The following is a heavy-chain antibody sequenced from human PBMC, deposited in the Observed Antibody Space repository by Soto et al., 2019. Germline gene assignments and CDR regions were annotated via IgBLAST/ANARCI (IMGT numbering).Heavy chain of an antibody. V-gene: IGHV3-66*01. D-gene: IGHD2-15*01. CDR3: ARDDIRCRGGSGYGVPMDV. Sequence: EVQLVESGGGLVERGGSLTLSCAASGFTVSSKYMSGVRQAPGRGLAWVSVIHSGGTTYYAASVKGSFTISRDSSKNMLHLQMDSLRAEDTAVYYCARDDIRCRGGSGYGVPMDVWGQGTMVTVSS. J-gene: IGHJ6*02. CDR2: IHSGGTT. CDR1: GFTVSSKY.